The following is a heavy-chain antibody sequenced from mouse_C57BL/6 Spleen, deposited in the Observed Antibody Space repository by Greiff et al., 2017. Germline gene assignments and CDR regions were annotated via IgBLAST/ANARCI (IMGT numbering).Heavy chain of an antibody. D-gene: IGHD2-4*01. Sequence: QVQLQQSGAELVKPGASVKLSCKASGYTFTEYTIHWVKQRSGQGLEWIGWFYPGSGSIKYNEKFKDKATLTADKSSSTVYMELSRLTSEDSAVYFCARHATYYDYDEVYAMDYWGQGTSVTVSS. CDR2: FYPGSGSI. CDR3: ARHATYYDYDEVYAMDY. V-gene: IGHV1-62-2*01. CDR1: GYTFTEYT. J-gene: IGHJ4*01.